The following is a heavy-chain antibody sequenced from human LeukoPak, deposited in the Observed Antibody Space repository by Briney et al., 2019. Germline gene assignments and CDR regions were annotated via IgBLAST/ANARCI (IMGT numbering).Heavy chain of an antibody. J-gene: IGHJ5*01. CDR3: ARVSSSGWYDFNWFDS. CDR1: GFTFSDYY. D-gene: IGHD6-19*01. CDR2: ISSSGSTI. Sequence: GGSLRLSCAASGFTFSDYYMSWIRQAPGKGLEWVSYISSSGSTIYYADSVKGRFTISRDNAKNSLYLQMNSLRAEDTAVYYCARVSSSGWYDFNWFDSWGQGTLVTVSS. V-gene: IGHV3-11*04.